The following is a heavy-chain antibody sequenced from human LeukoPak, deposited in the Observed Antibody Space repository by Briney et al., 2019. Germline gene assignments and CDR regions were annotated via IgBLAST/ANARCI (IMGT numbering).Heavy chain of an antibody. Sequence: GGSLRLSYAASGFTFSNYAMSWVRQAPGKGLEWISGISGSGASTYYADSVTGRFTISRDNSRNTLYLQMNSLRGDDTAVYYCAKDVGKWESLHFFDYWGQGTLVTVSS. CDR1: GFTFSNYA. V-gene: IGHV3-23*01. D-gene: IGHD1-26*01. CDR2: ISGSGAST. J-gene: IGHJ4*02. CDR3: AKDVGKWESLHFFDY.